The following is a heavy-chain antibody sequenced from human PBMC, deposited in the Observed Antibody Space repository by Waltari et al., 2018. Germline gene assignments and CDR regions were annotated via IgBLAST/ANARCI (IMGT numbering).Heavy chain of an antibody. CDR1: GYTFTGYY. V-gene: IGHV1-2*02. D-gene: IGHD3-10*02. CDR2: INHNRGGT. J-gene: IGHJ4*02. Sequence: QVQLVQSGAEVKKPASSVKVSCKASGYTFTGYYMHWVRKDTGKGLEWMGWINHNRGGTNEAQKFQGRVTMTRDTSISTAYMELSRLRADETAVYYCARGLFVEFQNWGQGTLVTVSS. CDR3: ARGLFVEFQN.